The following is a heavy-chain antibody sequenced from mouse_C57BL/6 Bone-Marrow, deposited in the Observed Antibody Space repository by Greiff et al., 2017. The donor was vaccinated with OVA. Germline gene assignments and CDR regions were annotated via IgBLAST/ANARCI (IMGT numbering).Heavy chain of an antibody. CDR3: ARTDRITTVVATDFDY. J-gene: IGHJ2*01. Sequence: EVQLQQSGPELVKPGASVKISCKASGYTFTDYYMNWVKQSHGKSLEWIGDINPNNGGTSYNQKFKGKATLTVDKSSSTAYMELRSLTSEDSAVYYCARTDRITTVVATDFDYWGQGTTLTVSS. CDR1: GYTFTDYY. D-gene: IGHD1-1*01. CDR2: INPNNGGT. V-gene: IGHV1-26*01.